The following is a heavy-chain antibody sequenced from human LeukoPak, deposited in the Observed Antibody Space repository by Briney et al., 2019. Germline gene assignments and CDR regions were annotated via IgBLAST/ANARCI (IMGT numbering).Heavy chain of an antibody. V-gene: IGHV3-30-3*01. J-gene: IGHJ6*02. CDR3: ARGASYHYGSDCYGMDV. Sequence: GGSLRLSCAASGFTFSSYAMHWVRQAPGKGLEWVAVISYDGSNKYYADSVKGRFTISRDNSKNTLYLQMNSLRAEDTAVYYCARGASYHYGSDCYGMDVWGQGTTVTVSS. D-gene: IGHD3-10*01. CDR1: GFTFSSYA. CDR2: ISYDGSNK.